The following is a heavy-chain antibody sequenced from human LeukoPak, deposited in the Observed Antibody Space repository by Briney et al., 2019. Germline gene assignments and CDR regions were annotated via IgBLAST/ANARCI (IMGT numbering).Heavy chain of an antibody. CDR3: ARGSAAGNMRGQSGDY. Sequence: SETLSLTCAVHGGSFSGYYWSWIRQPPGKGLEWIGEINHSGSTNYNPSLKRRVTISVDTSKHQFSLKLSSVTAADTAVYYCARGSAAGNMRGQSGDYWGQGTLVTVSS. CDR1: GGSFSGYY. V-gene: IGHV4-34*01. J-gene: IGHJ4*02. CDR2: INHSGST. D-gene: IGHD6-13*01.